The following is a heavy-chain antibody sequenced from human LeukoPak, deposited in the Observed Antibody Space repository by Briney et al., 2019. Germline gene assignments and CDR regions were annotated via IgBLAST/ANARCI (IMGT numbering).Heavy chain of an antibody. CDR3: ARDNRYDFWSGYYTGNNYYYYGMDV. J-gene: IGHJ6*02. D-gene: IGHD3-3*01. V-gene: IGHV1-18*04. CDR2: ISAYNGNT. Sequence: ASVKVSCKASGYTFTVYYLHWVRQAPGQGLEWMGWISAYNGNTNYAQKLQGRVTMTTDTSTSTAYMELRSLRSDDTAVYYCARDNRYDFWSGYYTGNNYYYYGMDVWGQGTTVTVSS. CDR1: GYTFTVYY.